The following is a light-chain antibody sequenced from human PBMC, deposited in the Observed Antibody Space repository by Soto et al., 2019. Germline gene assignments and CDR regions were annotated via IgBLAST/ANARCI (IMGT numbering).Light chain of an antibody. Sequence: EIVLTQSPATLSLSPGERATLSCRASQSVSSYLAWYQQKPGQAPRLLIYDASNRATGIPVRFSGSGSGTDFTLTISSLEPEDFAVYYCQQRTNWPPLFTFGPGTKVDIK. J-gene: IGKJ3*01. CDR1: QSVSSY. CDR3: QQRTNWPPLFT. CDR2: DAS. V-gene: IGKV3-11*01.